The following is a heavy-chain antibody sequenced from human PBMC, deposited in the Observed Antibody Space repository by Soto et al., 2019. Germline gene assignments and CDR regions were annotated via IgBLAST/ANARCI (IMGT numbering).Heavy chain of an antibody. V-gene: IGHV4-59*01. CDR3: ARGYDILTG. J-gene: IGHJ4*02. Sequence: PSETLSLTCTVSGGSISSYYWSWIRQPPGKGLEWIGYMYYSGSTNYNPSLKSRVTISVDTSKNQFSLKLSSVSAADTAVYYCARGYDILTGWGQGTLVTVSS. CDR2: MYYSGST. CDR1: GGSISSYY. D-gene: IGHD3-9*01.